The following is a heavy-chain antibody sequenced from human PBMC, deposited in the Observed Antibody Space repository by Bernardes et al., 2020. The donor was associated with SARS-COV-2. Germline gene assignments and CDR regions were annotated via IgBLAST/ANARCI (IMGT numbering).Heavy chain of an antibody. CDR2: MNPNSGNT. D-gene: IGHD1-1*01. J-gene: IGHJ3*01. CDR3: ATERPSREYIDSFDV. Sequence: ASVKVSCKASGYTFASFDINWVRQAPGQGLEWMGWMNPNSGNTGYAQKFKGRVTMTRSTAISTAYMALSSLRSEDTAVYYCATERPSREYIDSFDVWGQGTVVTVSS. V-gene: IGHV1-8*01. CDR1: GYTFASFD.